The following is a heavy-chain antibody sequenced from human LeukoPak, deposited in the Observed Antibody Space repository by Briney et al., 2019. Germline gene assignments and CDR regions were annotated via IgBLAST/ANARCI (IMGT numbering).Heavy chain of an antibody. D-gene: IGHD4-11*01. J-gene: IGHJ4*02. CDR1: GFTFSAYS. V-gene: IGHV3-48*01. CDR2: IGSSSSPI. CDR3: ARDQAYSFDY. Sequence: GGSLTLSCAASGFTFSAYSMNWVRQAPEKGLEWVSYIGSSSSPIYYADSVKGRFTISRDNAKNSLYLQMDSLRAEDTAVYYCARDQAYSFDYWGQGTLLTVSS.